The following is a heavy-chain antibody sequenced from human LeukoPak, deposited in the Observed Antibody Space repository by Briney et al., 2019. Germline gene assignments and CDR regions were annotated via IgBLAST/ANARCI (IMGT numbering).Heavy chain of an antibody. CDR3: AKDVSSSGWYAMVT. CDR1: GFTFSSYG. V-gene: IGHV3-23*01. CDR2: ISGSGGST. D-gene: IGHD6-19*01. J-gene: IGHJ5*02. Sequence: GGSLRLSCAASGFTFSSYGMSWVRQAPGKGLEWVSAISGSGGSTYYADSVKGRFTISRDNSKNTLYLQMNSLRAEDTAVYYCAKDVSSSGWYAMVTWGQGTLVTVSS.